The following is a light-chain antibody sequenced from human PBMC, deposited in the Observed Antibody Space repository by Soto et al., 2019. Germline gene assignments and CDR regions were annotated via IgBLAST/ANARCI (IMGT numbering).Light chain of an antibody. Sequence: DIQMTQSPSSLSASVGDRVTITCRASHDTSNSVAWFQQRPGMAPKSLIYGASSLQSGVSSRFSGSGSGTQFTLTISSLQPEDFATYYCQQYSSFPYTFGQGTKV. J-gene: IGKJ2*01. CDR3: QQYSSFPYT. V-gene: IGKV1-16*01. CDR1: HDTSNS. CDR2: GAS.